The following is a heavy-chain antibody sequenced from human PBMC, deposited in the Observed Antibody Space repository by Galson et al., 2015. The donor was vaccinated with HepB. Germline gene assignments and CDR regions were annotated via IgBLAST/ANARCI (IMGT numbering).Heavy chain of an antibody. CDR3: ARDRYYYDSSGYYEHYSYYYGMDV. CDR2: ISSSSSTI. CDR1: GFTFSSYS. Sequence: SLRLSCAASGFTFSSYSVNWVRQAPGKGLEWVSYISSSSSTIYYADSVKGRFTISRDNAKNSLYLQMNSLGDEDTAVYYCARDRYYYDSSGYYEHYSYYYGMDVWGQGTTVTVSS. J-gene: IGHJ6*02. D-gene: IGHD3-22*01. V-gene: IGHV3-48*02.